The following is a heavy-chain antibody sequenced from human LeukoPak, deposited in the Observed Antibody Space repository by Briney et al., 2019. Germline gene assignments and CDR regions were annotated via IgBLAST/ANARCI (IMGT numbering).Heavy chain of an antibody. CDR1: GGSISPYF. CDR3: ARLIGSYYYCYMDV. Sequence: SETLSLTCTVSGGSISPYFWSWIRQPPGKGLERIWYIYYSGSTNYNPSLKSRVTISADTSKNQFSLKLSSVTAADTAVYYCARLIGSYYYCYMDVWGKGNTVTVSS. J-gene: IGHJ6*03. CDR2: IYYSGST. D-gene: IGHD2-15*01. V-gene: IGHV4-59*08.